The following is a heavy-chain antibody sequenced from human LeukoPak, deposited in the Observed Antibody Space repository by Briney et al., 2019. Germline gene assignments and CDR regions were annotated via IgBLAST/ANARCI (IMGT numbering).Heavy chain of an antibody. CDR2: IYYSGST. J-gene: IGHJ4*02. Sequence: PSETLSLTCTVSGGSISSYYWSWIRQPPGKGLEWIGYIYYSGSTNYNPSLKSRVTISVDTSKNQFSLKLSSVTAADTAVYYCARDSYYYGSGSYYSTFDYWGQGTLVTVSS. V-gene: IGHV4-59*01. CDR3: ARDSYYYGSGSYYSTFDY. CDR1: GGSISSYY. D-gene: IGHD3-10*01.